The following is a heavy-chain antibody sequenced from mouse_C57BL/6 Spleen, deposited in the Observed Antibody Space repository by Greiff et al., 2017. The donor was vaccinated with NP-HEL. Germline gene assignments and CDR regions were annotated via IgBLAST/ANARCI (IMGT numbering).Heavy chain of an antibody. CDR3: ARPSDSSGFSFDY. V-gene: IGHV5-12*01. CDR1: GFTFSDYY. J-gene: IGHJ2*01. Sequence: EVQLVESGGGLVQPGGSLKLSCAASGFTFSDYYMYWVRQTPEKRLEWVAYISNGGGSTYYPDTVKGRFTISRDNAKNTLYLQMSRLKSEDTAMYYCARPSDSSGFSFDYWGQGTTLTVSS. D-gene: IGHD3-2*02. CDR2: ISNGGGST.